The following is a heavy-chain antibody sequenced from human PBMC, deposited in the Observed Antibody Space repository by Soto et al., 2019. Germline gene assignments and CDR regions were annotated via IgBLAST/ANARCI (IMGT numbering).Heavy chain of an antibody. Sequence: QVQLTESGPGLVKPSETLSLTCTVSGSSVSTAYWNWVRQAAGHRLEWIGRIHASGTTNYNPSLIRRVTISVDTAKNQFSLKVSSVNAADTAVYYCARDLHGLGDSGWLIDSVGQGTLVSVSS. D-gene: IGHD6-19*01. CDR3: ARDLHGLGDSGWLIDS. J-gene: IGHJ4*02. V-gene: IGHV4-4*07. CDR2: IHASGTT. CDR1: GSSVSTAY.